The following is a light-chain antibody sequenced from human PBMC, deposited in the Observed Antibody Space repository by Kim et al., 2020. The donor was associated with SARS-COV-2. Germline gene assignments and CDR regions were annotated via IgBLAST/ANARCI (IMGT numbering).Light chain of an antibody. Sequence: SPGERATLSCRASQSGSSSYLAWYQQKPGQAPRLLIYGASSRATGIPDRFSGSGSGTDFTLTISRLEPEDFAVYYCQQYGISPLTFGGGTKGDIK. CDR2: GAS. CDR3: QQYGISPLT. J-gene: IGKJ4*01. CDR1: QSGSSSY. V-gene: IGKV3-20*01.